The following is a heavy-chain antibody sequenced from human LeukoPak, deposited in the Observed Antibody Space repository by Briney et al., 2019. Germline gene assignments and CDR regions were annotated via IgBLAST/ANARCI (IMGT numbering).Heavy chain of an antibody. CDR1: RGTFSSYT. V-gene: IGHV1-69*02. CDR2: IIHILGIA. J-gene: IGHJ5*02. D-gene: IGHD1-14*01. Sequence: SVKVSCKASRGTFSSYTISWVRQAPGQGLEWMGRIIHILGIANYAQKFQGRVTITADKSPSTAYMELSSLRSEDTAVYYCAITRFSWFDPWGQGTLVTVSS. CDR3: AITRFSWFDP.